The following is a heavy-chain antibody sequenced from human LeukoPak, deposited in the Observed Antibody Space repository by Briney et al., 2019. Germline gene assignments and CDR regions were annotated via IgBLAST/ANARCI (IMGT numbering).Heavy chain of an antibody. V-gene: IGHV3-9*01. CDR1: GFTFDDYA. CDR2: ISWNSGSI. Sequence: PGRSLRLSCAASGFTFDDYAMHWVRQAPGKGLEWVSGISWNSGSIGYADSVKGRFTISRDNAKNSLYLQMNSLRAEDTALYYCAKAYYDSSGSIDYWAREPWSPSP. D-gene: IGHD3-22*01. CDR3: AKAYYDSSGSIDY. J-gene: IGHJ4*02.